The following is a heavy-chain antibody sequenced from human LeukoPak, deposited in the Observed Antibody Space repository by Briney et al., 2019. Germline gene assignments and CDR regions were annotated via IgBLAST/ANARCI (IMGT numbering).Heavy chain of an antibody. CDR3: ARARDGKQQVLLTLQPFDP. CDR2: INPNSGGT. D-gene: IGHD6-13*01. CDR1: GYTFTGYY. J-gene: IGHJ5*02. Sequence: GASVKVSCKASGYTFTGYYMHWVRQAPGQGLEWMGWINPNSGGTNYAQKFQGRVTMTRDTSISTAYMELSRLRSDDTAVYYCARARDGKQQVLLTLQPFDPWGQGTLVTVSS. V-gene: IGHV1-2*02.